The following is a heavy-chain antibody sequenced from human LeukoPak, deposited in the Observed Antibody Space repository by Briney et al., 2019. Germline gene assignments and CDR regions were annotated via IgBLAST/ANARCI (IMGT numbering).Heavy chain of an antibody. Sequence: SETLSLTCAVYGGSFSGYYWSWIRQPPGKGLEWIEEINHSGSTNYNPSLNSRVTISVDTSKNQFSLKLSSVTAADTAVYYCAHIKGPTDYYDSSGYYPKPYYYYYYGMDVWGQGTTVTVSS. V-gene: IGHV4-34*01. CDR2: INHSGST. D-gene: IGHD3-22*01. J-gene: IGHJ6*02. CDR1: GGSFSGYY. CDR3: AHIKGPTDYYDSSGYYPKPYYYYYYGMDV.